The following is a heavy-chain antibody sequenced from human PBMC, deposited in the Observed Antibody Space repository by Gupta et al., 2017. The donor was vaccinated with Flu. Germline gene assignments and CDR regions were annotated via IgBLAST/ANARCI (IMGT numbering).Heavy chain of an antibody. CDR3: ARDSKSGSTGFDF. CDR2: INHDGSDK. Sequence: LVESGGDIVQPGRSLRLSCSTSGFIISHYGLRWVRQAPGKGLEWVAAINHDGSDKNYVDSVKGRFTISRDNFKNTLYLQMDSLTVEDTAMYYCARDSKSGSTGFDFWGQGTLVTVPS. D-gene: IGHD1-26*01. V-gene: IGHV3-33*01. CDR1: GFIISHYG. J-gene: IGHJ4*02.